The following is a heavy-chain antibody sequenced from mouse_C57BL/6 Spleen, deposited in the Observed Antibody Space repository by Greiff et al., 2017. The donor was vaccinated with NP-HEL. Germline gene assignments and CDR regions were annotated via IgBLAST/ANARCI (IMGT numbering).Heavy chain of an antibody. Sequence: EVQVVESGGGLVKPGGSLKLSCAASGFTFSSYTMSWVRQTPEKRLEWVATISGGGGNTYYPDSVKGRFTISRDNAKNTLYLQMSSLRSEDTALYYCARSPYGSSHWYFDVWGTGTTVTVSS. D-gene: IGHD1-1*01. CDR2: ISGGGGNT. CDR1: GFTFSSYT. J-gene: IGHJ1*03. V-gene: IGHV5-9*01. CDR3: ARSPYGSSHWYFDV.